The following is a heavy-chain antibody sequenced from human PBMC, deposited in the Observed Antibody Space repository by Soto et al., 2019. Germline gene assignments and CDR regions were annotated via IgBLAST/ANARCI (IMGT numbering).Heavy chain of an antibody. CDR2: ISSSSSTI. J-gene: IGHJ6*03. CDR1: GFTFSSYS. V-gene: IGHV3-48*01. D-gene: IGHD4-17*01. CDR3: AARSDYGDYEYYYYYMDV. Sequence: GGSLRLSCAASGFTFSSYSMNWVRQAPGKGLEWVSYISSSSSTIYYADSVKGRFTISRDNAKNSLYLQMNSLRAEDTAVYYCAARSDYGDYEYYYYYMDVWGKGTTVTVSS.